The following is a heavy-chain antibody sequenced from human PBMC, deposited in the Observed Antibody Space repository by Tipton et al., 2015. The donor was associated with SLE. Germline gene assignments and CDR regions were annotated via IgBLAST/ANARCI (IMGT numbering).Heavy chain of an antibody. CDR1: GGSISSYY. J-gene: IGHJ6*02. CDR3: ARETTGDTYYYYVMDV. CDR2: IYYSGST. V-gene: IGHV4-59*01. D-gene: IGHD1-1*01. Sequence: LRLSCTVSGGSISSYYWSWIRQPPGKGLEWIGYIYYSGSTNYNPSLKSRVTISVDTSKNQFSPNLSSVTAADTAVYYCARETTGDTYYYYVMDVWGQGTTVTVSS.